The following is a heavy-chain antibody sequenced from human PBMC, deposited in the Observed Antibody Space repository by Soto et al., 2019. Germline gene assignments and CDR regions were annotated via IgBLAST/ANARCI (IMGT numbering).Heavy chain of an antibody. D-gene: IGHD1-7*01. V-gene: IGHV4-39*01. CDR2: IYYSGST. CDR3: ARLIGTSDY. CDR1: GGSISSSSYY. Sequence: SETLSLTCTVSGGSISSSSYYWGWIRQPPGKGLEWIGSIYYSGSTYYNPSLKSRVTISVDTSKNQFSLKLSSVTAADTAVYYCARLIGTSDYWGQGTLVTVSS. J-gene: IGHJ4*02.